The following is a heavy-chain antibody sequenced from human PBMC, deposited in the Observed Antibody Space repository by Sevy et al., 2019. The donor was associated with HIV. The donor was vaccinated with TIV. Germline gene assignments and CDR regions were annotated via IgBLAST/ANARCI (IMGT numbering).Heavy chain of an antibody. J-gene: IGHJ3*02. V-gene: IGHV3-72*01. CDR2: IRNKAKSYTS. CDR3: ARVGYYDSGGYSQDAFDI. CDR1: AFAFSDHY. Sequence: GGSLRLSCAASAFAFSDHYMDWVRQAPGKGLEWVGRIRNKAKSYTSDYAASVKGRFSISREDSKNSVYLQMNSLKTEDTAVYCCARVGYYDSGGYSQDAFDIWGQGTMVTVSS. D-gene: IGHD3-22*01.